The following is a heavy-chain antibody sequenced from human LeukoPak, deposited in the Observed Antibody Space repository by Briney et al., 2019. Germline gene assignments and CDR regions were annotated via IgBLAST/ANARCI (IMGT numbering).Heavy chain of an antibody. CDR2: IYYSGST. D-gene: IGHD5-12*01. CDR3: ARAPFVVDNNWFDS. V-gene: IGHV4-31*11. J-gene: IGHJ5*01. Sequence: SQTLSLTCAVSGGSISSGGYYWSWIRQHPGKGLEWIGYIYYSGSTYYNPSLKSRVTISLDTSKNQFSLKLSSVTAADTAVYYCARAPFVVDNNWFDSWGQGTLVTVSS. CDR1: GGSISSGGYY.